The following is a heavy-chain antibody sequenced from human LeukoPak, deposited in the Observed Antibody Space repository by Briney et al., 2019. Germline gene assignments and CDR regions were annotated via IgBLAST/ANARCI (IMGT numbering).Heavy chain of an antibody. CDR3: ARALQYDFWSGRHFDY. CDR1: GFTFSSYA. J-gene: IGHJ4*02. V-gene: IGHV3-7*01. D-gene: IGHD3-3*01. Sequence: GGSLRLSCAASGFTFSSYAMSWVRQAPGQGLEWVANIKQDGSEKYYVDSVKGRFIISRDNPKNSLYLQLNSLRAEDTAVYYCARALQYDFWSGRHFDYWGQGTLVTVSS. CDR2: IKQDGSEK.